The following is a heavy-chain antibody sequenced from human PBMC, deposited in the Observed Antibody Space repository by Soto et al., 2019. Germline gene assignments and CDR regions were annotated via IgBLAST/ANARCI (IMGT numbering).Heavy chain of an antibody. CDR2: IIPIFGTA. CDR1: GGTFSSYA. V-gene: IGHV1-69*01. J-gene: IGHJ4*02. D-gene: IGHD3-22*01. Sequence: QVQLVQSGAEVKKPGSSVKVSCKASGGTFSSYAISWVRQAPGQGLEWMGGIIPIFGTANYAQKFQGRVTITADESTSTAYMELSSLRSEDTAVYYCARDAVEDYYDSSGFSCPDYWGQGTLVTVSS. CDR3: ARDAVEDYYDSSGFSCPDY.